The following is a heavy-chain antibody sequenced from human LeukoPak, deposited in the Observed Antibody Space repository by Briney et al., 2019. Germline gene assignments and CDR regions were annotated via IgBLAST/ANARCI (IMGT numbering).Heavy chain of an antibody. CDR1: GFTFSSYA. CDR2: ISYDGSNK. CDR3: ARGATVVTADY. V-gene: IGHV3-30-3*01. J-gene: IGHJ4*02. D-gene: IGHD4-23*01. Sequence: GGSLRLSCAASGFTFSSYAMHWVRQAPGKGLEWVAVISYDGSNKYYADSVKDRFTISRDNSKNTLYLQMNSLRAEDTAVYYCARGATVVTADYWGQGTLVTVSS.